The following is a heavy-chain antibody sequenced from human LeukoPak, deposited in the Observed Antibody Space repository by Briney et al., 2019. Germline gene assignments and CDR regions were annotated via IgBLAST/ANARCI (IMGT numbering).Heavy chain of an antibody. Sequence: GASVRVSCKVSGITLNDLSIQWVRQAPGKGLEWMGGFDPEDGETIYAPKFQARVTMTQDTYEDTAYMELSSLRSEDRAVYYCATDGIPGATTTLDYWGQGTLVTVSS. D-gene: IGHD1-26*01. CDR3: ATDGIPGATTTLDY. V-gene: IGHV1-24*01. J-gene: IGHJ4*02. CDR2: FDPEDGET. CDR1: GITLNDLS.